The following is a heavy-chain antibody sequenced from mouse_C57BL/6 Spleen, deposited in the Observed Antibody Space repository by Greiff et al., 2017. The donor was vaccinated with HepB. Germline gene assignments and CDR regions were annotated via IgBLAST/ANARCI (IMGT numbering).Heavy chain of an antibody. V-gene: IGHV5-17*01. CDR3: ATYDFAY. J-gene: IGHJ2*01. Sequence: EVKVVESGGGLVKPGGSLKLSCAASGFTFSDYGMHWVRQAPEKGLEWVAYISSGSSTIYYADTVKGRFTISRDNAKNTLFLQMTSLRSVDTAMCYCATYDFAYWGQGTTLTVSS. CDR1: GFTFSDYG. CDR2: ISSGSSTI.